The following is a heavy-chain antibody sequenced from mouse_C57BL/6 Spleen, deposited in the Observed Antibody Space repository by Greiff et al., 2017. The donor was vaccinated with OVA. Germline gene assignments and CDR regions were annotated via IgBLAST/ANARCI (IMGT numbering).Heavy chain of an antibody. CDR3: ARYYNYAMDY. J-gene: IGHJ4*01. D-gene: IGHD2-12*01. V-gene: IGHV5-17*01. CDR2: ISSGSSTI. CDR1: GFTFSDYG. Sequence: EVKVIESGGGLVKPGGSLKLSCAASGFTFSDYGMHWVRQAPEKGLEWVAYISSGSSTIYYADTVKGRFTISRDNAKNTLFLQMTSLRSEDTAMYYCARYYNYAMDYWGQGTSVTVSS.